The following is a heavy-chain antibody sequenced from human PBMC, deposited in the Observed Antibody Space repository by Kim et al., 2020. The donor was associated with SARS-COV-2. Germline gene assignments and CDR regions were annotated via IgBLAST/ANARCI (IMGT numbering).Heavy chain of an antibody. J-gene: IGHJ4*02. D-gene: IGHD2-15*01. V-gene: IGHV3-15*01. CDR3: TTNKMGYCRGENCPSPGS. Sequence: GGSLRLFCAASGFTFANAWLSWVRQAPGKGLEWVGRIRSKADGGTADYAAPVEDRFTISRDDSKNTLYLQMDSLNTEDTAVYYCTTNKMGYCRGENCPSPGSWGRGTLVTVSS. CDR2: IRSKADGGTA. CDR1: GFTFANAW.